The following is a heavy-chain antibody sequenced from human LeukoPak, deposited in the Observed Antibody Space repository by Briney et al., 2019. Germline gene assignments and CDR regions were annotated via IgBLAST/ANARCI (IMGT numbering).Heavy chain of an antibody. J-gene: IGHJ4*02. Sequence: PGGSLRLSCAASGFTFDDYAMHWVRQAPGKGLEWVSGISGNSGSIGYADSVKGRFTISRDNDKNSLYLQMNSLRAEDTALYYCAKDISGIAVAGTLLFDYWGQGTLVTVSS. CDR2: ISGNSGSI. CDR3: AKDISGIAVAGTLLFDY. V-gene: IGHV3-9*01. D-gene: IGHD6-19*01. CDR1: GFTFDDYA.